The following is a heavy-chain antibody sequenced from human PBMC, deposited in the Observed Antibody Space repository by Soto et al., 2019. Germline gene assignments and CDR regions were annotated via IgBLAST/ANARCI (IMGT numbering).Heavy chain of an antibody. CDR3: ARGRGIAVPYYFDY. D-gene: IGHD6-19*01. J-gene: IGHJ4*02. V-gene: IGHV3-33*01. CDR1: GFTFSSYG. CDR2: IWYDGSNK. Sequence: GGSLRLSCAASGFTFSSYGMHWVRQAPGKGLEWVAVIWYDGSNKYYADSVKGRFTISRDNSKNTLYLQMNSLRAEDTAVYYCARGRGIAVPYYFDYWGQGTLVTVSS.